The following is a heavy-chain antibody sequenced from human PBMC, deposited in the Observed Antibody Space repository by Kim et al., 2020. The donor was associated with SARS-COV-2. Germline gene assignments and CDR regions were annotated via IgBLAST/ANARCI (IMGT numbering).Heavy chain of an antibody. CDR3: ARARSGSFDY. J-gene: IGHJ4*02. CDR1: GYTFTNYG. Sequence: ASVKVSCKASGYTFTNYGITWVRQAPGQGLEYMGWISGYNGDTNYAQKLQGRVTITTDTSTRTAYMELRSLRSDDTAVYYCARARSGSFDYWGQGTLVTVSS. CDR2: ISGYNGDT. D-gene: IGHD6-19*01. V-gene: IGHV1-18*04.